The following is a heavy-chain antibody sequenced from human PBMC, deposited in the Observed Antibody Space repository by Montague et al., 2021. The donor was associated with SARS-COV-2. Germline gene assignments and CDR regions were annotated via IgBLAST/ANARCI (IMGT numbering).Heavy chain of an antibody. CDR1: GFTFSSYG. Sequence: SLRLSCSASGFTFSSYGMHWVRQAPGKGLEWVAVISYDGSNKCYXDSVKGRFTISRDNSKNTLYLQMNSLRAEDTAVYYCARVWVEYYYYYGMDVWGQGTTVTVSS. CDR3: ARVWVEYYYYYGMDV. J-gene: IGHJ6*02. CDR2: ISYDGSNK. V-gene: IGHV3-30*03. D-gene: IGHD3-16*01.